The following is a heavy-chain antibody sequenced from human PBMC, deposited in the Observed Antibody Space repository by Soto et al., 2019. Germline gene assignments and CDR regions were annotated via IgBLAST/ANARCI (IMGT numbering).Heavy chain of an antibody. V-gene: IGHV4-30-4*01. CDR1: GDSMGSGDYY. CDR2: IYYIGTT. D-gene: IGHD3-10*01. Sequence: QVQLQESAPGLVKPSQTLSLTCTVSGDSMGSGDYYWTWIRQPPGKALEWIGYIYYIGTTFYNSSLGSRVNISIDTSKNHFSLRRTSVTAADTAVYYCSRGSTYYGFLTWGQPTLVTVSS. J-gene: IGHJ5*02. CDR3: SRGSTYYGFLT.